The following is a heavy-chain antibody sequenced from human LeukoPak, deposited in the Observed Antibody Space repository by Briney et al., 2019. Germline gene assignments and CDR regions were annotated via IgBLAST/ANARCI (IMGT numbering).Heavy chain of an antibody. Sequence: SETLSLTCTVSGGSISSYYWSWIRQPPGKGLEWLGFIYYSGSTNSNPSLKSRVTISVDTSKNQFSLKLSSVTAADTAVYYCARGGYSYGTYYYESSCYYLDYWGQGTLVTVSS. CDR1: GGSISSYY. J-gene: IGHJ4*02. CDR2: IYYSGST. V-gene: IGHV4-59*01. CDR3: ARGGYSYGTYYYESSCYYLDY. D-gene: IGHD3-22*01.